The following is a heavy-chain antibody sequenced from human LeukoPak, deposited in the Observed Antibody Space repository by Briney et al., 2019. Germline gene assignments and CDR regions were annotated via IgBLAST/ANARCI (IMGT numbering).Heavy chain of an antibody. J-gene: IGHJ4*02. CDR3: ARDHSGTQDY. CDR1: GFTFSNYG. Sequence: GRSLRLSCAASGFTFSNYGMHWVRQAPGKGLEWVAVIWDDGSNEYYADSVKGRFTIFSDNRRNTLYLQMNSLRAEDTAVYSCARDHSGTQDYWGQGTLVTVSS. V-gene: IGHV3-33*01. CDR2: IWDDGSNE. D-gene: IGHD1-1*01.